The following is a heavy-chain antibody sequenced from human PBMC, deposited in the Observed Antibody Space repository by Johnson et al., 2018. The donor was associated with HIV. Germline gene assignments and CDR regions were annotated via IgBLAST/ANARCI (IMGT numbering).Heavy chain of an antibody. Sequence: VQLVESGGGLVKPGGSLRLSCAASGFTFSNAWMSWVRQAPGKGLEWVGRIKSKTDGWTTDYAAPVNGRATISRDDSKNTLYLQIHSLKIEDTAVYYRTTSVGDGYNSDAFDIWGQGTMVTVSS. CDR1: GFTFSNAW. CDR3: TTSVGDGYNSDAFDI. J-gene: IGHJ3*02. V-gene: IGHV3-15*01. D-gene: IGHD5-24*01. CDR2: IKSKTDGWTT.